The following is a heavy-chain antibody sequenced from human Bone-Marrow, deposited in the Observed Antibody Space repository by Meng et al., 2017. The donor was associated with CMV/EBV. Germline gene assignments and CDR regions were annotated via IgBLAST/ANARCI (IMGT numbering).Heavy chain of an antibody. CDR1: GGSISSGDYY. V-gene: IGHV4-30-4*08. D-gene: IGHD3-10*01. CDR2: IYYSGST. Sequence: TVSGGSISSGDYYWSWLRQPPGKGLEWIGYIYYSGSTYYNPSLKSRVTISVDTSKNQFSLKLSSVTAADTAVYYCARASYGSGDFDYWGQGTLVTVSS. CDR3: ARASYGSGDFDY. J-gene: IGHJ4*02.